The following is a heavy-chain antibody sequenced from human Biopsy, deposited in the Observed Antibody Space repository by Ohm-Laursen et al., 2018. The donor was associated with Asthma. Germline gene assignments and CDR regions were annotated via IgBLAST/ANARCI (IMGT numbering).Heavy chain of an antibody. CDR1: GGSVSTGSYY. V-gene: IGHV4-61*01. D-gene: IGHD4-17*01. CDR2: IYYTGSD. Sequence: SETLSLTWTVSGGSVSTGSYYWSWIRQPPGKGLEWLGYIYYTGSDNYNPSLKSRATISVDTSKNQFSLRLNSVTAADTAVYFCARVASYGDVYFGIDVWGPGTTVSVS. J-gene: IGHJ6*02. CDR3: ARVASYGDVYFGIDV.